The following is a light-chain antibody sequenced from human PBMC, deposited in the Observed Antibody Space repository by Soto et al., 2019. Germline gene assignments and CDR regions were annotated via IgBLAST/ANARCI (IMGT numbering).Light chain of an antibody. CDR1: QIVFSNSKNRNH. V-gene: IGKV4-1*01. Sequence: DIVMTQSPDSLAVSLGERATIKCKSSQIVFSNSKNRNHLSWYQQKPGQPPKSLIYWATTRESGVPDRFSGSGSGTDFTLTISRLEPEDFAVYYCQQYGSSPTWTFGQGTKVDIK. CDR3: QQYGSSPTWT. J-gene: IGKJ1*01. CDR2: WAT.